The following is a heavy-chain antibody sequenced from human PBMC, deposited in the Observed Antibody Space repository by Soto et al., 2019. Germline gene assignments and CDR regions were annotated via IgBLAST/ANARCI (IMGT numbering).Heavy chain of an antibody. CDR2: IFYSGST. J-gene: IGHJ4*03. Sequence: PSETLSLTCSVSGVSLTSGTYYWSWIRQHPGKGLEWIGYIFYSGSTDYNPSLKSRVNISVDTSKNQFSLKLSSVTAADTAVYYCASTDHLFDYSGHGTLATVSS. CDR1: GVSLTSGTYY. V-gene: IGHV4-31*03. CDR3: ASTDHLFDY.